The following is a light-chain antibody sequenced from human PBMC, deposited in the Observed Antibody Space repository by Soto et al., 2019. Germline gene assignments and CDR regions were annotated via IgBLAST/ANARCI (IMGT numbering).Light chain of an antibody. CDR2: GNS. CDR3: QSYDNTLSGVV. J-gene: IGLJ2*01. Sequence: QSVLTQPPSVSGAPGQRVTISYTGSSSNIGAGYDVHWYLHLPGTAPKLLIFGNSHRPSGVPDRFSASKSGTSASLAITGLQAEDEADYYCQSYDNTLSGVVFGGGTKLTVL. CDR1: SSNIGAGYD. V-gene: IGLV1-40*01.